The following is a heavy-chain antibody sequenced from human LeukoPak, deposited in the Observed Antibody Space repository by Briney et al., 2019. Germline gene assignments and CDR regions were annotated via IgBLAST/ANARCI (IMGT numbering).Heavy chain of an antibody. J-gene: IGHJ4*02. CDR2: ISGSGGST. CDR1: GFTFDDYA. Sequence: GGSLRLSCAASGFTFDDYAMHWVRQAPGKGLEWVSAISGSGGSTYYADSVKGRFTISRDNSKNTLYLQMNSLRAEDTAVYYCAKDTTMVRGVITYYFDYWGQGTLVTVSS. CDR3: AKDTTMVRGVITYYFDY. D-gene: IGHD3-10*01. V-gene: IGHV3-23*01.